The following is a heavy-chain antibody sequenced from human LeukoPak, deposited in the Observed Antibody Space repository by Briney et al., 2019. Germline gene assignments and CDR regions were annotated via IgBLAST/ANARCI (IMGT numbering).Heavy chain of an antibody. D-gene: IGHD2-8*01. V-gene: IGHV3-33*01. CDR2: IWSDGSNK. J-gene: IGHJ4*02. Sequence: PGRSLRLSCAASGFTFSSYAMDWVRQAPGKGLEWVAVIWSDGSNKYYADSVEGRFTISRDNSKNTLHLQMDSLRAEGTAVNYCAREVNGAYYFDYWGQGTLVTVSS. CDR1: GFTFSSYA. CDR3: AREVNGAYYFDY.